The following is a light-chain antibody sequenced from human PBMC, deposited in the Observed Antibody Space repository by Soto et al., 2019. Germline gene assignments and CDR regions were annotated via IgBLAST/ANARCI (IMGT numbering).Light chain of an antibody. J-gene: IGKJ1*01. CDR3: QQYYSYLRT. CDR1: QGISSY. CDR2: AAS. Sequence: AIRMTQSPSSFSASTGDRVTITCRASQGISSYLAWYQQKPGKAPKLPIYAASTLQSGVPSRFSGSGSGPDFTLTISCLQSEDFATYYCQQYYSYLRTFGQGTKVESK. V-gene: IGKV1-8*01.